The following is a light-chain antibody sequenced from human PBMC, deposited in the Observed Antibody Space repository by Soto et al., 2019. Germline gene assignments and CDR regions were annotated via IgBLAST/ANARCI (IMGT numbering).Light chain of an antibody. V-gene: IGLV2-11*01. Sequence: QSALTQPRSVSGSPGQSVTISCTGTSSDVGGYNYVSWYQQQPGKAPKVIIYDVSKRPSGVPDRISGSKSGNTASLTISGLQAEDEADYHCCSYGATHTLVFGGGIKLTVL. CDR2: DVS. J-gene: IGLJ2*01. CDR3: CSYGATHTLV. CDR1: SSDVGGYNY.